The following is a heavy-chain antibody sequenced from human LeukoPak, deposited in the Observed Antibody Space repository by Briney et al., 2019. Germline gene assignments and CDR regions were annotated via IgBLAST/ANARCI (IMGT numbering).Heavy chain of an antibody. Sequence: PSETLSLTCTVSGGSISSSSYYWARIRQPPGKGTEWIGSIYYSGSTYNNPSLKSRVAISVDTSKNQFSLKLSSVTAADTAVYYCARGWGVGWRRWYFDSWGQGTLVTVSS. V-gene: IGHV4-39*07. CDR3: ARGWGVGWRRWYFDS. J-gene: IGHJ4*02. CDR1: GGSISSSSYY. CDR2: IYYSGST. D-gene: IGHD4-23*01.